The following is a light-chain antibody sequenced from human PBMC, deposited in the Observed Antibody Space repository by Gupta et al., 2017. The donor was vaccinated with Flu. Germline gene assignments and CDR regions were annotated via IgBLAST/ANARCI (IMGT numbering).Light chain of an antibody. Sequence: QSVLTQPPSVSGAPGQRVPISCTGSRSNIGAGYDVHWYQQLPGTAPKLLIYVNSNRPSGVPDRFSGSKSGTSASLAITGLQAEEEAEYYCQSYDTSRSGYWVFGGGTKLTVL. CDR1: RSNIGAGYD. J-gene: IGLJ3*02. V-gene: IGLV1-40*01. CDR2: VNS. CDR3: QSYDTSRSGYWV.